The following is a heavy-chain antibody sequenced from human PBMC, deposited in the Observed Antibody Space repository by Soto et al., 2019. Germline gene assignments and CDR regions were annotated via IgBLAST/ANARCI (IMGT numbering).Heavy chain of an antibody. Sequence: GGSLRLSCAASGFTFSSYAMHWVRQAPGKGLEWVAVISYDGSNKYYADSVKGRFTISRDNSKNTLYLQMNSLRAEDTAVYYCARVGTYDSSGYDAFDIWGQGTMVTVSS. D-gene: IGHD3-22*01. V-gene: IGHV3-30-3*01. CDR3: ARVGTYDSSGYDAFDI. CDR2: ISYDGSNK. CDR1: GFTFSSYA. J-gene: IGHJ3*02.